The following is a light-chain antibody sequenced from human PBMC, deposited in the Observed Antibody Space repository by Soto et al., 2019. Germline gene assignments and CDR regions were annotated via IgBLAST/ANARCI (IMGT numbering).Light chain of an antibody. CDR3: QQSHGIPYT. CDR2: AAS. Sequence: DIQMTQSRSSLSASVGDRVTITCRASQTITGYLNWYQQRPGKAPKLLIYAASSLQSGVPSRFSGSGSGTDFTLTINSLQPEDFATYYCQQSHGIPYTFGQGTKLEIK. CDR1: QTITGY. J-gene: IGKJ2*01. V-gene: IGKV1-39*01.